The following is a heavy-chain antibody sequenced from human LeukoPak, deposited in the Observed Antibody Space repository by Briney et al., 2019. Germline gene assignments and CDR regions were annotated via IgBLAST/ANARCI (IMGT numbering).Heavy chain of an antibody. J-gene: IGHJ4*02. CDR1: GGSVTSYY. D-gene: IGHD3-22*01. CDR3: ARGRSGYYDFDY. Sequence: PSETLSLTCTVSGGSVTSYYWTWIRQPPGKGLGWIGYTYSSGSTNYNPSLKSRVTILIDTSKRQFSLKLSSVTAADTAVYYCARGRSGYYDFDYWGQGILVTVSS. V-gene: IGHV4-59*02. CDR2: TYSSGST.